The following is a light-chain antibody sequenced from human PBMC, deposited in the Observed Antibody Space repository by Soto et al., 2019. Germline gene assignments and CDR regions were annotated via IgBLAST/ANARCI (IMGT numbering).Light chain of an antibody. CDR3: QQYNSYPYS. CDR1: QGVGGW. V-gene: IGKV1D-16*01. Sequence: IQMTQSPSSVSASVGDRVTMTCRASQGVGGWLAWYQQKPGKVPKLLIYATSSLHSGVPSRFSGSGSGTDFTLSISSLQPEDFAAYYCQQYNSYPYSFGQGTKLEIK. J-gene: IGKJ2*03. CDR2: ATS.